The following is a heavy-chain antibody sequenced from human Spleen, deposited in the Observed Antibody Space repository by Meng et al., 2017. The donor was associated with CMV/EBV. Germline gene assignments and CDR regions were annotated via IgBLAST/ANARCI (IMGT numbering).Heavy chain of an antibody. Sequence: GESLKISCAASGFTFSSYAMSWVRQAPGKGLEWVSAISGSGGSTYYADSVKGRFTISRDNSKSTLYLQMNSLRAEDTAVYYCAKDWTPRGSGWRIDSWGQGTLVTVSS. D-gene: IGHD6-19*01. V-gene: IGHV3-23*01. J-gene: IGHJ4*02. CDR3: AKDWTPRGSGWRIDS. CDR1: GFTFSSYA. CDR2: ISGSGGST.